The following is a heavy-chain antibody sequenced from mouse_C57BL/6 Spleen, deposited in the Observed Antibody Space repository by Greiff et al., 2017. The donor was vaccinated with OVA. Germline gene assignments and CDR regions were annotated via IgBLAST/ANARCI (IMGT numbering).Heavy chain of an antibody. CDR1: GYAFSSSW. Sequence: VQLQESGPELVKPGASVKISCKASGYAFSSSWMNWVKQRPGKGLEWIGRIYPGDGDTNYNGKFKGKATLTADKSSSTAYMQLSSLTSEDSAVYFCAAGGRGDYFDYWGQGTTLTVSS. J-gene: IGHJ2*01. CDR2: IYPGDGDT. CDR3: AAGGRGDYFDY. D-gene: IGHD1-1*01. V-gene: IGHV1-82*01.